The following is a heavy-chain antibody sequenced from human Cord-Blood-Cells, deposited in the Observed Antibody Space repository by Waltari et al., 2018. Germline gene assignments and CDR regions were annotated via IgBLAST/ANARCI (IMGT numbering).Heavy chain of an antibody. Sequence: YYADSVKGRFTISRDNSKNTLYLQMNSLRAEDTAVYYCAKDSPLTHSSSWYYYYYYYGMDVWGQGTTVTVSS. D-gene: IGHD6-13*01. V-gene: IGHV3-23*01. CDR3: AKDSPLTHSSSWYYYYYYYGMDV. J-gene: IGHJ6*02.